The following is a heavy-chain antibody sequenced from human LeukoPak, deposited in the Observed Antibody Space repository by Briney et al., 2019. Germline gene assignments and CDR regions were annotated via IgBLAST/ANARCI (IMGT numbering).Heavy chain of an antibody. J-gene: IGHJ4*02. D-gene: IGHD3-3*01. Sequence: SETLSLTCTVSGGSISSYYWSWIRRPPGKGLEWIGYIYYSGSTNYNPSLKSRVTISVDTSKNQFSLKLSSVTAADTAVYYCARVRTITIFGVVITYYFDYWGQGTLVTVSS. CDR3: ARVRTITIFGVVITYYFDY. V-gene: IGHV4-59*01. CDR1: GGSISSYY. CDR2: IYYSGST.